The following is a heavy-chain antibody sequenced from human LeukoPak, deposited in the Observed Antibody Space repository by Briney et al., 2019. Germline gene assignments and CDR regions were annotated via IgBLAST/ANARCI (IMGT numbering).Heavy chain of an antibody. CDR2: IYHSGST. CDR1: GGSISSSNW. D-gene: IGHD3-22*01. Sequence: SETLSLTCAVSGGSISSSNWWSWVRQPPGKGLEWIGEIYHSGSTNYNPSLKSRVTISVDKSKNQFSLNLTSVTAADTAVYYCARRYYYDSPGFDYWGQGTLVSVSS. CDR3: ARRYYYDSPGFDY. V-gene: IGHV4-4*02. J-gene: IGHJ4*02.